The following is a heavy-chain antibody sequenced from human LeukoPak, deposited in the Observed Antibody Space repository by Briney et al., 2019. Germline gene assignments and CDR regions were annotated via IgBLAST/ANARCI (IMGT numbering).Heavy chain of an antibody. D-gene: IGHD6-13*01. V-gene: IGHV2-5*01. J-gene: IGHJ3*02. CDR2: IYWNDDK. Sequence: SGPTLVKPTQTLTLTCTFSGFSLSTSGVCVGWIRQPPGKALEWLALIYWNDDKRYSPSLKSRLTITKDTSKNQVVLTMTNMDPVDTATYYCAHRHARGYSSSWYRNAFDIWGQGTMVTVSS. CDR3: AHRHARGYSSSWYRNAFDI. CDR1: GFSLSTSGVC.